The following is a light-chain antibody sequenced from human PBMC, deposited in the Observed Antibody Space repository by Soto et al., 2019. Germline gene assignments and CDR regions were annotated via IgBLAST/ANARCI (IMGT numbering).Light chain of an antibody. CDR2: DAS. CDR1: QSVSSY. V-gene: IGKV3-11*01. Sequence: EIVLTQSPATLSMSPGERATLSCRASQSVSSYLAWYQQKPGQAPRLLIYDASNRATGILVRFSGSGSGTDFTLTISSLEPEDFALYYCQQRNNWPITFGQGTRLDIK. CDR3: QQRNNWPIT. J-gene: IGKJ5*01.